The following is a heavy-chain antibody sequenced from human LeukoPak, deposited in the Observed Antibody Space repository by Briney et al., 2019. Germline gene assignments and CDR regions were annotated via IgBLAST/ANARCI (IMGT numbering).Heavy chain of an antibody. V-gene: IGHV4-59*06. D-gene: IGHD4-17*01. CDR1: GGSISSYY. Sequence: PSETLSLTCTVSGGSISSYYWSWIRQPAGKGLEWIGYIYYSGSTYYNPSLKSRVTISVDTSKNQFSLKLSSVTAADTAVYYCATYYGDYEGVGVWGQGTLVTVSS. CDR2: IYYSGST. CDR3: ATYYGDYEGVGV. J-gene: IGHJ4*02.